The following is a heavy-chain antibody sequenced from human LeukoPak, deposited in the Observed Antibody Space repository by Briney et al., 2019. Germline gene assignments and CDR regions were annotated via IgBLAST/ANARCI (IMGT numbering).Heavy chain of an antibody. J-gene: IGHJ3*02. Sequence: ASVKVSCKASGGTFSSYTISWVRRAPGQGLEWMGRIIPILGIANYAQKFQGRVTITADKSTSTAYMELSSLRSEDTAVYYCSDFGSINDAFDIWGQGTMVTVSS. CDR1: GGTFSSYT. CDR3: SDFGSINDAFDI. CDR2: IIPILGIA. V-gene: IGHV1-69*02. D-gene: IGHD3-3*02.